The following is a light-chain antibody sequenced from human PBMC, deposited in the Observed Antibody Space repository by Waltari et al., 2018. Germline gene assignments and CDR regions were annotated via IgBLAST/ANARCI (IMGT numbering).Light chain of an antibody. CDR2: DAS. CDR3: QQRSNWPPAIT. V-gene: IGKV3-11*01. J-gene: IGKJ5*01. CDR1: QSVSRY. Sequence: EIVLTQSPATLSLSPGERATLPCRASQSVSRYLAWYQQKPGQAPRLLIHDASNSATGIPVRSSGSGSGTDFTLTISSLGPEDFAVYYCQQRSNWPPAITFGKGTRLEIK.